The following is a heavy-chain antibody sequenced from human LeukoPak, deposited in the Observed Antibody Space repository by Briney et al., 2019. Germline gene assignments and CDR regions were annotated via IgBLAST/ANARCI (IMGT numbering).Heavy chain of an antibody. V-gene: IGHV4-59*08. CDR3: ASSPYCSGGSCLVV. D-gene: IGHD2-15*01. Sequence: PSETLSLTCTVSGGSISSYYWSWIRQPPGKGLEWIGYIYYSGSTNYNPSLKSRVTISVDTSKNQFSLKLSSVTAADTAVYYCASSPYCSGGSCLVVWGQGTLVTVSS. J-gene: IGHJ4*02. CDR2: IYYSGST. CDR1: GGSISSYY.